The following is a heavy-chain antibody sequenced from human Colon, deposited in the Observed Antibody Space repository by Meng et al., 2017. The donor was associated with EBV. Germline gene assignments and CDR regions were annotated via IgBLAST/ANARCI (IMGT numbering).Heavy chain of an antibody. CDR2: IYYRGST. D-gene: IGHD3-3*02. CDR1: GGSITGMSSY. Sequence: QLQLEESGPGLVKPADTLPLTCTIPGGSITGMSSYWGWVRQPPGRGLEWIGSIYYRGSTNYNPSLKSRISMSVDMSKNQFSLKVNSVTAADTAIYYCVISSHNWGQGTLVTVSS. J-gene: IGHJ4*02. V-gene: IGHV4-39*07. CDR3: VISSHN.